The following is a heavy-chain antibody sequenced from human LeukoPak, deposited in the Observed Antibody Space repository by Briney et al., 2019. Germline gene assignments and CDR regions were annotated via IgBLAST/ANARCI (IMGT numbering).Heavy chain of an antibody. CDR2: ISYDGSNK. CDR3: AKDDRSHFDY. CDR1: GFTFSSYA. J-gene: IGHJ4*02. V-gene: IGHV3-30-3*01. Sequence: GRSLRLSCAASGFTFSSYAMHWVRQAPGKGLEWVAVISYDGSNKYYADSVKGRFTISRDNSKNTLYLQMNSLRAEDTALYYCAKDDRSHFDYWGQGTLVTVSS.